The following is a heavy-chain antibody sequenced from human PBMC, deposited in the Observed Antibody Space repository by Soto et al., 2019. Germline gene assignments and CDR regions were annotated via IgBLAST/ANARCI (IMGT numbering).Heavy chain of an antibody. Sequence: ASVKVSCKASGGTFSSYAISWVRQAPGQGLEWMGGIIPIFGTANYVQKFQGRVTITADESTSTAYMELSSLRSEDTAVYYCARDSTSGGYGGRNWFDPWGQGTLVTVSS. CDR2: IIPIFGTA. CDR3: ARDSTSGGYGGRNWFDP. V-gene: IGHV1-69*13. CDR1: GGTFSSYA. J-gene: IGHJ5*02. D-gene: IGHD4-17*01.